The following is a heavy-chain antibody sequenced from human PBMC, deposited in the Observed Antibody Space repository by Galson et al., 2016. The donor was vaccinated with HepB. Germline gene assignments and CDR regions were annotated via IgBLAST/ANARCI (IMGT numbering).Heavy chain of an antibody. CDR2: ISCYNGKT. CDR3: SRAEGNYYDSGGYYHRGVLDF. V-gene: IGHV1-18*01. D-gene: IGHD3-22*01. CDR1: GYTFTSHG. Sequence: SVKVSCKASGYTFTSHGISWVRQAPGQGLQWMGWISCYNGKTYNQQNLQGRLPMTIEPSTDTAYMELRSLRSDDTAVYYCSRAEGNYYDSGGYYHRGVLDFWGQGVLVTVSS. J-gene: IGHJ4*02.